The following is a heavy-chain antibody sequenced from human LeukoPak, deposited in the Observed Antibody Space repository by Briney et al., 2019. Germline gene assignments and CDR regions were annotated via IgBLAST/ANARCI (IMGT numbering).Heavy chain of an antibody. V-gene: IGHV1-69*06. CDR2: MIPIFGTA. J-gene: IGHJ6*03. CDR3: AGDYYDSSGYYWSGDDYYYYMDV. CDR1: GGTFSSYA. Sequence: SVKVSCKASGGTFSSYAISWVRQAPGQGLEWMGRMIPIFGTANYAQKFQGRVTITADKSTSTAYMELSSLRSEDTAVYYCAGDYYDSSGYYWSGDDYYYYMDVWGKGTTVTVSS. D-gene: IGHD3-22*01.